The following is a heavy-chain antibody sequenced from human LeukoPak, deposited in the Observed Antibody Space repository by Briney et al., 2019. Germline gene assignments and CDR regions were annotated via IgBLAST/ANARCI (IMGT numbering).Heavy chain of an antibody. CDR3: ARDSREDYYDSSGYYRGAFDI. V-gene: IGHV3-21*01. CDR1: GFTFSSYS. CDR2: ISSSSSYI. J-gene: IGHJ3*02. D-gene: IGHD3-22*01. Sequence: PGGSLRLSCAASGFTFSSYSMNWVRQAPGKGLEWVSSISSSSSYIYYADSVKGRFTISRDNAKNSLYLQMNSLRAEDTAVYYCARDSREDYYDSSGYYRGAFDIWGQGTMVTVSS.